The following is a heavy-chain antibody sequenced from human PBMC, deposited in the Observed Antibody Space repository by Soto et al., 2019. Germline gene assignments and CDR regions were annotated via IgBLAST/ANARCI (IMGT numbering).Heavy chain of an antibody. CDR3: AIRSDHRNSWYYFDS. D-gene: IGHD1-7*01. Sequence: ASVKVSCKVSGYTFTDNYIHWVQQVPGKGLEWMGLVDPEDGQTAYAEKFQGRVTLSADTSTDTAYMQLSGLKSEDTAVYYCAIRSDHRNSWYYFDSWGQGTMVTV. J-gene: IGHJ4*02. V-gene: IGHV1-69-2*01. CDR2: VDPEDGQT. CDR1: GYTFTDNY.